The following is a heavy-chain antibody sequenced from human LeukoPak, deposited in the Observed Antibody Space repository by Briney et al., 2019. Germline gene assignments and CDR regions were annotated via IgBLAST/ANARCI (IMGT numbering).Heavy chain of an antibody. CDR2: ISGSGGRT. CDR3: AKASWIQLWDPIDY. Sequence: GGSLRLSCAASGFTFSNAWMSWVRQAPGKGLEWVSVISGSGGRTYYADSVKGRFTISRDNSKNTLYLQMSSLRAEDTAIYYCAKASWIQLWDPIDYWAREPWSPSPQ. CDR1: GFTFSNAW. J-gene: IGHJ4*02. V-gene: IGHV3-23*01. D-gene: IGHD5-18*01.